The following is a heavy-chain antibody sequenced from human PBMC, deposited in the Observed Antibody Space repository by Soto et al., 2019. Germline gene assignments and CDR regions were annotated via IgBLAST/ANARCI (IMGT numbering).Heavy chain of an antibody. J-gene: IGHJ4*02. V-gene: IGHV1-18*01. CDR1: GYTFTSYG. CDR2: ISAHNGNT. D-gene: IGHD3-10*01. Sequence: QVHLVQSGAEVKKPGASVKVSCKASGYTFTSYGITWVRQAPGQGLEWMGWISAHNGNTDYAQKLQVRVILTRDTSTRTAYMELRSLISDDPAVYYCARGRYGAYWGQGALVTVSS. CDR3: ARGRYGAY.